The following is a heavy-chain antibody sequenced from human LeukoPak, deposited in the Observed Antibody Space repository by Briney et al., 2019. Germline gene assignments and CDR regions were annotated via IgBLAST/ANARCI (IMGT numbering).Heavy chain of an antibody. CDR1: GGSIMNYY. Sequence: PSETLSLTRTVSGGSIMNYYWSWIRQSAGTGLEWVGRIYITGSTNYNPSLQSRLSMSVDTSKNQFSLRLTSVSAADTAVYYCARLKYYDSTGYSPGYYMDVWGKGTTVTVSS. CDR2: IYITGST. V-gene: IGHV4-4*07. CDR3: ARLKYYDSTGYSPGYYMDV. J-gene: IGHJ6*03. D-gene: IGHD3-22*01.